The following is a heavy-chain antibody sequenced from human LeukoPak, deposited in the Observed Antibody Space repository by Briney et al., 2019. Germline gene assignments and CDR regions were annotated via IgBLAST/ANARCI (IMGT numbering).Heavy chain of an antibody. J-gene: IGHJ4*02. CDR2: ISAYNGNT. Sequence: ASVKVSCKASGYTFTSYGISWVRQAPGQGLEWMGWISAYNGNTNHAQKLQGRVTMTTDTSTSTAYMELRSLRSDDTAVYYCARLGDGYNHIPRWVDYWGQGTLVTVSS. CDR1: GYTFTSYG. CDR3: ARLGDGYNHIPRWVDY. V-gene: IGHV1-18*01. D-gene: IGHD5-24*01.